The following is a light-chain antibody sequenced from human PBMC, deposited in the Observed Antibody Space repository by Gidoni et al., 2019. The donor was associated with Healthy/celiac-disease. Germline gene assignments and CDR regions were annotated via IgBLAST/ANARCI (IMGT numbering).Light chain of an antibody. V-gene: IGLV3-1*01. Sequence: SYELSQPPPVSVSPGQTASITCSGDKLGDKYACWYQQKPGQSPVLVIYQDNKRPSGIPERFSGSNFGNTATLTISGTQAMDEADYYCQAWDSSGVFGGGTKLTVL. J-gene: IGLJ2*01. CDR1: KLGDKY. CDR3: QAWDSSGV. CDR2: QDN.